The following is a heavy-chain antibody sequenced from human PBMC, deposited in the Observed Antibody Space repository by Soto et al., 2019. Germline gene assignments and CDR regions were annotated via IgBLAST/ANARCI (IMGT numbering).Heavy chain of an antibody. Sequence: GASVKVSCKASGYTFSSYAISWVRQAPGQGLEWMGWISAYNDNTNYAQKLQGRVTMTTDTSTSTAYMELRSLRSDDTAVYYCARVGTVTATYYYYGLDVWGQGTTVTVSS. V-gene: IGHV1-18*01. D-gene: IGHD4-17*01. CDR1: GYTFSSYA. CDR3: ARVGTVTATYYYYGLDV. J-gene: IGHJ6*02. CDR2: ISAYNDNT.